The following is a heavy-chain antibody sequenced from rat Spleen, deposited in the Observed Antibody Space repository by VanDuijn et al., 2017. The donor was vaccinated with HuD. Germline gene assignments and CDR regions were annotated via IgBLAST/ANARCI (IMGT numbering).Heavy chain of an antibody. V-gene: IGHV5S10*01. D-gene: IGHD1-1*01. J-gene: IGHJ2*01. CDR1: GFTFSDYN. Sequence: EVQLVESGGGLVQPGRSMKLSCVASGFTFSDYNMAWVRQAPKKGLEWVATIIYDGSRTYYRDSVKGRFTISRDNAKSTLYLQMDSLRSEDKATYYCATQGYYYSGDEYFDYWGQGVMVTVSS. CDR2: IIYDGSRT. CDR3: ATQGYYYSGDEYFDY.